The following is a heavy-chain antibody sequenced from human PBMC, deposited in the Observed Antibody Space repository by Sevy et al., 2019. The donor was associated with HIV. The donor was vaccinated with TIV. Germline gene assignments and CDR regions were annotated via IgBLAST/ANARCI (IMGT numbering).Heavy chain of an antibody. D-gene: IGHD3-9*01. V-gene: IGHV5-51*01. J-gene: IGHJ5*02. CDR3: ARKYYDILTGYYRFDP. Sequence: GESLKISCKGSGYSFTSYWIDWVRQMPGKGLEWMGIIYPGDSDTRYSPSFQGQVTISADKSISPAYLQWSSLKASDTAMYYCARKYYDILTGYYRFDPWGQGTLVTVSS. CDR1: GYSFTSYW. CDR2: IYPGDSDT.